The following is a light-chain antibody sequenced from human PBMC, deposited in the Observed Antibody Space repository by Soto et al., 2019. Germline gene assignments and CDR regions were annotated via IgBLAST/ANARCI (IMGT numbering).Light chain of an antibody. CDR3: QHRTSRYT. V-gene: IGKV3-11*01. CDR1: QSVNSY. J-gene: IGKJ2*01. CDR2: DTF. Sequence: EIVLTQSPATLSLSPGERATLSCTASQSVNSYLAWYQHRPGQAPRLLIYDTFNRATGVPAMFSGSGSGTYFTLTISSLEPEDVAVYYCQHRTSRYTFGQGTKVETK.